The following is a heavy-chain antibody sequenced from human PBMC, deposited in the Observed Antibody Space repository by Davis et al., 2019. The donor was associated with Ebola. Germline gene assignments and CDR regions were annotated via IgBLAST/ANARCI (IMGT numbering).Heavy chain of an antibody. J-gene: IGHJ3*02. Sequence: SETLSLTCAVYGGSFSGYYWSWIRQPPGKGLEWIGEINHSGSTNYNPSLKSRVTISVDTSKNQFSLKLSSVTAADTAVYYCATKFVVVPALLGAFDIWGQGTMVTVSS. D-gene: IGHD2-2*01. V-gene: IGHV4-34*01. CDR2: INHSGST. CDR1: GGSFSGYY. CDR3: ATKFVVVPALLGAFDI.